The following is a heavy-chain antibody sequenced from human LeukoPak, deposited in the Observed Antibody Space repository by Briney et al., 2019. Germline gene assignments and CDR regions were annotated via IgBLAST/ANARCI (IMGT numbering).Heavy chain of an antibody. V-gene: IGHV4-39*07. CDR3: ARLLEGSGTWDYYYYMDV. J-gene: IGHJ6*03. CDR1: GGSISSSSYY. D-gene: IGHD3-10*01. Sequence: SETLSLTCTVSGGSISSSSYYWGWIRQPPGKGLEWIGEINHSGSTNYNPSLKSRVTMSVDTSKNQFSLKLTSVTAADTAVYYCARLLEGSGTWDYYYYMDVWGKGTTVTISS. CDR2: INHSGST.